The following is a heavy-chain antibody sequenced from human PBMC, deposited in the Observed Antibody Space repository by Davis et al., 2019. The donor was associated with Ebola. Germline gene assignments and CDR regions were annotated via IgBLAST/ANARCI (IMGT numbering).Heavy chain of an antibody. CDR1: GITFSGSA. Sequence: GGSLRLSCAAPGITFSGSAMHWVRQASGKGLEWVGRIRSKANSYATAYAASVKGRFTISRDDSKNTAYLQMNSLKTEDTAVYYCTRQGGYWGQGTLVTVSS. V-gene: IGHV3-73*01. CDR3: TRQGGY. CDR2: IRSKANSYAT. J-gene: IGHJ4*02.